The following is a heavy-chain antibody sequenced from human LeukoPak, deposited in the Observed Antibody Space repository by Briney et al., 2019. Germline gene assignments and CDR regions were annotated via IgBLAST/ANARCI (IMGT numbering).Heavy chain of an antibody. J-gene: IGHJ4*02. CDR1: GFTFSDTW. D-gene: IGHD2-2*01. Sequence: GGSLRLSCAASGFTFSDTWMHWVRQAPGEGLVWVSRIRSDGSDTRYAESVKGRFTISRDNAKNTLYLQMNSLRAEDTAVYYCARDWSHAIDYWGQGTLVTVSS. CDR2: IRSDGSDT. V-gene: IGHV3-74*01. CDR3: ARDWSHAIDY.